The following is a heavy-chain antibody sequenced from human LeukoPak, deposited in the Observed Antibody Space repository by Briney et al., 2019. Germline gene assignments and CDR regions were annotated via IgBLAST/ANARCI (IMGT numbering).Heavy chain of an antibody. J-gene: IGHJ4*02. CDR2: ITAYSGHI. V-gene: IGHV1-18*01. Sequence: ASVKVSCKTSGYTFDSYGISWVRQAPGQGFEWMAWITAYSGHIDYAQNLQGRVTVTTDTSTSTAYMELRSLRSDDTAVYYCARGGRTTAPDYWGQGTLVTVSS. CDR1: GYTFDSYG. CDR3: ARGGRTTAPDY. D-gene: IGHD2/OR15-2a*01.